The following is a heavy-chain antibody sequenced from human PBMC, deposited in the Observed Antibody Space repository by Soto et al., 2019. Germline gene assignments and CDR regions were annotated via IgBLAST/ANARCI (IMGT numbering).Heavy chain of an antibody. CDR3: AKDHPSLRALDF. CDR2: VSGSGVTT. Sequence: GGSLRLSCAASGFTFSAYAMTWVRQAPGKGLEWVSAVSGSGVTTYYADSVKGRSTVSRDNSKNTLYLRMNSLRAEDTAVYYCAKDHPSLRALDFWGQGTLVTVSS. D-gene: IGHD2-21*02. V-gene: IGHV3-23*01. J-gene: IGHJ4*02. CDR1: GFTFSAYA.